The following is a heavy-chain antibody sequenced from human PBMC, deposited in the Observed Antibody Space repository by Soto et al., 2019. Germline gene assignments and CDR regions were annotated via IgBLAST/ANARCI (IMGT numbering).Heavy chain of an antibody. Sequence: GASVKVSCKASGYTLTSYYMHWVRQAPGQGLEWMGIINPSGGSTSYAQEFQGRVTMTRDTSTSTVYMELSSLTSEDTAVYYCAKVSSSWYAGFFDLWGQGTLVTVSS. CDR2: INPSGGST. CDR1: GYTLTSYY. J-gene: IGHJ4*02. CDR3: AKVSSSWYAGFFDL. V-gene: IGHV1-46*01. D-gene: IGHD6-13*01.